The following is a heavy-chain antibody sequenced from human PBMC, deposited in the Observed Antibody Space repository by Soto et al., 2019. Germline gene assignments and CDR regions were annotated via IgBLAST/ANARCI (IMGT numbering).Heavy chain of an antibody. V-gene: IGHV3-23*01. Sequence: EVQLLESGGGLVQPGESLRLSCAASGFTFSSYAMSWVRQAPGKGLEWVSALSGSGGSPHYADSVKGRFTISRDNSKNTLFQQMNSLRADDTAVYYCAKATVTTRGAFDIWGQGTMVTVSS. J-gene: IGHJ3*02. CDR2: LSGSGGSP. CDR3: AKATVTTRGAFDI. D-gene: IGHD4-17*01. CDR1: GFTFSSYA.